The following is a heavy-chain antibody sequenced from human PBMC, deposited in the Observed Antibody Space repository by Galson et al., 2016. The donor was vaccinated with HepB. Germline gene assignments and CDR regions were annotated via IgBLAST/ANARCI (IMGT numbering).Heavy chain of an antibody. J-gene: IGHJ6*02. D-gene: IGHD6-19*01. V-gene: IGHV1-46*01. CDR1: GYTFSAHP. CDR3: ARDSSYWSLPSGLYGMDV. Sequence: SVKVSCKASGYTFSAHPIHWVRQAPGQGLEWLGVINTPSARTNYARKFQGRVSLTRDTSTNTVYMELSSLRIDDTAIYYCARDSSYWSLPSGLYGMDVWGQGTTVAVSS. CDR2: INTPSART.